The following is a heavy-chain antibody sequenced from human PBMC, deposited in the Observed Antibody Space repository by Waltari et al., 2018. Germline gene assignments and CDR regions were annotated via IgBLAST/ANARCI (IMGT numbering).Heavy chain of an antibody. CDR2: ICPSDSYT. V-gene: IGHV5-10-1*01. D-gene: IGHD1-1*01. Sequence: EVQLVQSGAEVKKPGESLRISCEGSGYDFSTYWITWVRHMPGKGLEWMGRICPSDSYTNYSPSFRGHVTISVDRSISTAYIQWSGLRASDTAIYYCARTSTRDFYYMDVWGKGTTVTVSS. CDR3: ARTSTRDFYYMDV. CDR1: GYDFSTYW. J-gene: IGHJ6*03.